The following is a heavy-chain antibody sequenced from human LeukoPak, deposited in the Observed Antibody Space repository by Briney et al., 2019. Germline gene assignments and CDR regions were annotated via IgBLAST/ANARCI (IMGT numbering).Heavy chain of an antibody. CDR3: ARGRWSSSAPFDY. CDR1: GGSISSGGYY. D-gene: IGHD6-6*01. V-gene: IGHV4-31*03. CDR2: IYYSGST. J-gene: IGHJ4*02. Sequence: KPSETLSLTCTVSGGSISSGGYYWSWIRQHPGKGLEWIGYIYYSGSTYYNPSLKSRVTISVDTSKNQFSLKLSSVTAADTAVYYCARGRWSSSAPFDYWGQGTLVTVSS.